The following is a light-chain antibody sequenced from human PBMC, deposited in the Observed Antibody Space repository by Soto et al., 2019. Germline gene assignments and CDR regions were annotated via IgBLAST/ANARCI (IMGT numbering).Light chain of an antibody. CDR2: KTS. J-gene: IGKJ4*01. V-gene: IGKV3-15*01. CDR1: QSVGTN. Sequence: EVVMTQSPATVSVSPGERTSLSCRASQSVGTNLGWYQQKPGQAPRLLISKTSIRATGVPARFSGSGSGTEFTLTICSLQYEDFAVYYCQQYANWPLTFGGGTKVDIK. CDR3: QQYANWPLT.